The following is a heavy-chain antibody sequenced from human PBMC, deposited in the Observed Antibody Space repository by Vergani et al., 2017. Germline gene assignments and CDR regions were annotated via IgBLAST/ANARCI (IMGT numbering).Heavy chain of an antibody. J-gene: IGHJ5*02. D-gene: IGHD6-19*01. Sequence: QVQLVESGGGVVQPGRSLRLSCAASGFSFSSFGFHWVRQAPGKGLEWVAFIHYDGSHEYYIDSVKGRFTISRDNSKNTLILQMNGLRAEDTAVYYCARDPLRKTSIAVAGTHNWFDPWGQGTLVTVSS. V-gene: IGHV3-33*01. CDR1: GFSFSSFG. CDR3: ARDPLRKTSIAVAGTHNWFDP. CDR2: IHYDGSHE.